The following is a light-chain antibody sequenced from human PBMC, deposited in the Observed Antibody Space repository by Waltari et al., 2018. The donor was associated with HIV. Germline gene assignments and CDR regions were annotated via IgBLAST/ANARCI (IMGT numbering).Light chain of an antibody. CDR3: NSYTSSSHVI. Sequence: QSALTQPASVSGSPGPSITISCTGTSSDVGGSNYVSWYQHHPGQAPKLMTFDVSNRPSGVSNRFSGSKSGNTASLTISGLQAEDEADYYCNSYTSSSHVIFGGGTKLTVL. J-gene: IGLJ2*01. CDR2: DVS. CDR1: SSDVGGSNY. V-gene: IGLV2-14*01.